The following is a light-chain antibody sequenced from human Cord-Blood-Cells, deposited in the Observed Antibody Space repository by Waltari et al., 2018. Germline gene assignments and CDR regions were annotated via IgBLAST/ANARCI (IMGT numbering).Light chain of an antibody. CDR1: SSDVGGYNY. J-gene: IGLJ3*02. CDR3: SSYTSSSTL. V-gene: IGLV2-14*01. Sequence: QSALTQPASVSGSPGQSITISCTGTSSDVGGYNYVSWYQQHPGKAPKLMIYDVSNRPSVVSNRSAGSKSGNTASLTISGLQAEDEADYYCSSYTSSSTLFGGGTKLTVL. CDR2: DVS.